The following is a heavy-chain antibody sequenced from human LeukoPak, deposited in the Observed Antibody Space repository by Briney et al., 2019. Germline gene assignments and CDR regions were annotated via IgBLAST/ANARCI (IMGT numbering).Heavy chain of an antibody. J-gene: IGHJ4*02. CDR1: GYTFTSYG. D-gene: IGHD3-10*01. CDR3: ARVGQEGILWFGELFPPGDFDY. Sequence: ASVKVSCKASGYTFTSYGISWVRQAPGQGLEWMGWISAYNGNTNYAQKLQGRVTMTTDASTSTAYMELRSLRSDDTAVYYCARVGQEGILWFGELFPPGDFDYWGQGTLVTVSS. V-gene: IGHV1-18*01. CDR2: ISAYNGNT.